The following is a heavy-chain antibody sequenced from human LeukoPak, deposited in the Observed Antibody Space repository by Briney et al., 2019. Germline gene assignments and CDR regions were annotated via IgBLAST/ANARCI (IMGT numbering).Heavy chain of an antibody. Sequence: PSETLSLTCAVYGGSFSGYCWSWIRQPPGKGLEWIGEINHSGSTNYNPSLKSRVTISVDTSKNQFSLKLSSVTAADTAVYYCARKGYCSSTSCYAPWFDPWGQGTLVTVSS. D-gene: IGHD2-2*01. CDR1: GGSFSGYC. CDR3: ARKGYCSSTSCYAPWFDP. CDR2: INHSGST. J-gene: IGHJ5*02. V-gene: IGHV4-34*01.